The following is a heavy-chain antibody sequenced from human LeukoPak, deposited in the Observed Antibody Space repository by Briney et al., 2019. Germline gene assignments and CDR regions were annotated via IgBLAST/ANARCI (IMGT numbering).Heavy chain of an antibody. J-gene: IGHJ4*02. V-gene: IGHV3-7*01. Sequence: GGSLRLSCAASGFTFSSYWMSWVRQAPGKGLEWVANIKQDGSEKYYVDSVKGRFTISRDNAKNTLYLQMNSLRAEDTAVYYCARAPARYYYDSSGYSDWGQGTLVTVSS. CDR3: ARAPARYYYDSSGYSD. D-gene: IGHD3-22*01. CDR1: GFTFSSYW. CDR2: IKQDGSEK.